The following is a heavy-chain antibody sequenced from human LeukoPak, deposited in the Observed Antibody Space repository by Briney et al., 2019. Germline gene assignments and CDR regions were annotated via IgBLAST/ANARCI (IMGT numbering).Heavy chain of an antibody. CDR1: GFTFGDYA. CDR3: SRGRRPPDS. Sequence: VEPGRSLRLSCTASGFTFGDYAMSWFRQSPGKGLEWVGFIRSKAYGGTTEYAASLKGRITISRDDSKTIAYLQMSSLKTEDTAVYYCSRGRRPPDSWGQGTLVTV. J-gene: IGHJ5*01. CDR2: IRSKAYGGTT. V-gene: IGHV3-49*03.